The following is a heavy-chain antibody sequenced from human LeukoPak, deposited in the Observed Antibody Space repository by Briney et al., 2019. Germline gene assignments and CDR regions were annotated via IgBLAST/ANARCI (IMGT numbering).Heavy chain of an antibody. J-gene: IGHJ5*02. D-gene: IGHD2-21*02. CDR2: MYADGSVT. CDR1: GFFLTSYA. V-gene: IGHV3-23*03. CDR3: VKDMTYGDGKWEFDL. Sequence: GGSLRLSCVGSGFFLTSYATSWVRLTPGKGLQWVAGMYADGSVTQYEDAVKVRFTISRDTSKNTLYLQMNSLRDDDTALYYCVKDMTYGDGKWEFDLWGQGTPVTVSS.